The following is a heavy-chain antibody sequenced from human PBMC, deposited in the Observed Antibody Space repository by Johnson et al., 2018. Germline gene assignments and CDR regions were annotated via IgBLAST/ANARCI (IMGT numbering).Heavy chain of an antibody. CDR1: GFMFSRYG. CDR2: ISGNGAIT. V-gene: IGHV3-64*07. J-gene: IGHJ3*02. Sequence: VQLVQSGGGLAQPGGSXRLSCAASGFMFSRYGLHWVRQAPGKGLEYVSAISGNGAITYYADSVKGRFTISRDNSKNTLFLQMGSLRVEDTALYYCTSDAFDIWGPGTMVTVSS. CDR3: TSDAFDI.